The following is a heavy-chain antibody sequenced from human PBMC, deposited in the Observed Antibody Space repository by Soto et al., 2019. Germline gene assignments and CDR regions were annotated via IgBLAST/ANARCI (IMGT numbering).Heavy chain of an antibody. V-gene: IGHV1-69*01. Sequence: QVQLVQSGAEVKKPGSSVKVSCKASGGIFSNFAFNWMQQAPGQGLEWMGGIIPTLGTPHYAQKFLGRVTITADESTRTVYMEMSSLTVEDTAVYYCARVGLGAYDYWGQGTLVIVSS. CDR2: IIPTLGTP. J-gene: IGHJ4*02. CDR3: ARVGLGAYDY. CDR1: GGIFSNFA. D-gene: IGHD6-19*01.